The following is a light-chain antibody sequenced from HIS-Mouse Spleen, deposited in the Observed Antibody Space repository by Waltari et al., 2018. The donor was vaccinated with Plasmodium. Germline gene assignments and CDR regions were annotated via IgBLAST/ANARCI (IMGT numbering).Light chain of an antibody. J-gene: IGLJ2*01. CDR1: SSNIGSNY. CDR2: SNN. V-gene: IGLV1-47*01. CDR3: AAWDDSLSGVV. Sequence: QSVLTQPPSASGTPGQRVPISCSGSSSNIGSNYASWYQQPPGTAPTLLIYSNNQRPSGVPDRFSGSKSGTSASLAISGLRSEDEADYYCAAWDDSLSGVVFGGGTKLTVL.